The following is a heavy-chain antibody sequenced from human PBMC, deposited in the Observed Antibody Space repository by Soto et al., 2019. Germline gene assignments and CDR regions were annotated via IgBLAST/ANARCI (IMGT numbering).Heavy chain of an antibody. CDR2: IGGGGSWA. CDR1: GFTFSSHA. Sequence: EVQLLESGGGLVQPGGSLRLSCAASGFTFSSHAMGWVRQAPGKGLEWASAIGGGGSWAHYTDSVKGRFTISRDNSKNTLYLQMSSLRAEDTAVYYCAKTAEAVAGTVYGYWGQGTLVTVSS. V-gene: IGHV3-23*01. CDR3: AKTAEAVAGTVYGY. J-gene: IGHJ4*02. D-gene: IGHD6-19*01.